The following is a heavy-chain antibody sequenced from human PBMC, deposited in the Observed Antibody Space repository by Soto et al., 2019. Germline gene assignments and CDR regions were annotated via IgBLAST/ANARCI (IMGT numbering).Heavy chain of an antibody. Sequence: QVQLVQSGAEVKKPGASVKVSCKASGYTFTNFGISWVRQAPGQGLEWMGWISAYNGNTNYAQKFKGRVTMTRDTAKNSLYMEVSSLRFEDTAVYYCARGRTPLDHWGQGTLVTVSS. CDR2: ISAYNGNT. CDR1: GYTFTNFG. CDR3: ARGRTPLDH. J-gene: IGHJ4*02. V-gene: IGHV1-18*01.